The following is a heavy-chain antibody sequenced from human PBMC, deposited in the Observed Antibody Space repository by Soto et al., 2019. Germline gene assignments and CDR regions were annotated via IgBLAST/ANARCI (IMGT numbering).Heavy chain of an antibody. CDR1: GFTFRTFA. CDR3: ARHGLPDDFTSRGYWLDP. D-gene: IGHD3-3*01. V-gene: IGHV3-30-3*01. J-gene: IGHJ5*02. Sequence: QVQLVESGGAVVQPGGSLRLSGFASGFTFRTFALHWFRQAPGKGRGGLGVISHDGSRKYYADSVKGRFTISRDNSKNTLYMELNSLRGEDTAAYYCARHGLPDDFTSRGYWLDPWGQGTLVTVSS. CDR2: ISHDGSRK.